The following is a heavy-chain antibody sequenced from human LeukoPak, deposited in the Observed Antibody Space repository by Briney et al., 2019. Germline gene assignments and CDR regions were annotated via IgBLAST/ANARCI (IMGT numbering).Heavy chain of an antibody. V-gene: IGHV1-2*02. J-gene: IGHJ5*02. CDR2: INPNSGGT. CDR3: ARAGDSSSWDNWFDP. D-gene: IGHD6-13*01. CDR1: GYTFTGYY. Sequence: ASVKVSCKASGYTFTGYYMHWVRQAPGQGLEWMGWINPNSGGTNYAQKFKGRVTMTRDTSISTAYMELSRLRSDDTAVYYCARAGDSSSWDNWFDPWGQGTLVTVSS.